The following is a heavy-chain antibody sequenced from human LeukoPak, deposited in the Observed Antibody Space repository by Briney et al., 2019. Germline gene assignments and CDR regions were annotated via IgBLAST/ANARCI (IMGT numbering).Heavy chain of an antibody. D-gene: IGHD4-17*01. CDR3: ATDAEYGDYGAYWYFDL. CDR1: GGSFSGYY. V-gene: IGHV4-34*01. J-gene: IGHJ2*01. CDR2: IYYSGST. Sequence: KPSETLSLTCAVYGGSFSGYYWSWIRQPPGKGLEWIGSIYYSGSTYYNPSLKSRVTISVDTSKNQFSLKLSSVTAADTAVYYCATDAEYGDYGAYWYFDLWGRGTLVTVSS.